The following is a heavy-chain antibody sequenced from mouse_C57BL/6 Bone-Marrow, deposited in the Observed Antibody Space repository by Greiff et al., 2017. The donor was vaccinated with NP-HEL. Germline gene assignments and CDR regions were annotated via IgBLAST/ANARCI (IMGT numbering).Heavy chain of an antibody. V-gene: IGHV1-5*01. D-gene: IGHD1-2*01. CDR1: GYTFTSYW. CDR2: IYPGNSDT. CDR3: TRQGPLLRLQDYYAMDY. J-gene: IGHJ4*01. Sequence: EVKLQESGTVLARPGASVKMSCKTSGYTFTSYWMHWVKQRPGPGLEWIGAIYPGNSDTSYNQKFKGKAKLTAVTSASTAYMELSSLTNEDSAVYYCTRQGPLLRLQDYYAMDYWGQGTSVTVSS.